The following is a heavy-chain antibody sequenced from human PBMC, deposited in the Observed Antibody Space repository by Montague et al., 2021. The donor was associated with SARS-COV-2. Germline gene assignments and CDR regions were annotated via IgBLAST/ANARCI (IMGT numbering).Heavy chain of an antibody. D-gene: IGHD6-19*01. CDR1: GFTFSSYS. V-gene: IGHV3-48*04. Sequence: SLRLSCAASGFTFSSYSMNWVHQAPGKGLEWVSYISSSSNPIYYADPVQGRFTISRDNAKNSLYLQMNSLRAEDTAVYYCARDRGGSVSSGPYYYGMDVWGQGTTVTVSS. CDR3: ARDRGGSVSSGPYYYGMDV. J-gene: IGHJ6*02. CDR2: ISSSSNPI.